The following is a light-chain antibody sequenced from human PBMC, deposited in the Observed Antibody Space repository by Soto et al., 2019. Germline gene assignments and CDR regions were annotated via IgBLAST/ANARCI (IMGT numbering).Light chain of an antibody. J-gene: IGKJ1*01. CDR1: QSVTNSY. Sequence: EIVLTQSPGTLSLSPGEKATLSCRASQSVTNSYLAWYQQKPGQAPRLLIYGASRRTIGIPDRFSGSWSGTDFTLTISGLEPEDFAVYYCQQYGGSPRTFGQGTKVELK. CDR3: QQYGGSPRT. CDR2: GAS. V-gene: IGKV3-20*01.